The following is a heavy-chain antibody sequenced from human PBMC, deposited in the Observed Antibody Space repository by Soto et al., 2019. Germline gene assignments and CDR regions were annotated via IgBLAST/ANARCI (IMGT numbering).Heavy chain of an antibody. Sequence: ASVKGSCKASGYTFTSYYMHWVRQAPGQGLEWMGIINPSGGSTSYAQKFQGRVTMTRDTSTSTVYMELSSLRSEDTAVYYCARSGVLDYGGAKALGDWGQGTLVTVSS. V-gene: IGHV1-46*01. J-gene: IGHJ4*02. CDR1: GYTFTSYY. CDR3: ARSGVLDYGGAKALGD. CDR2: INPSGGST. D-gene: IGHD4-17*01.